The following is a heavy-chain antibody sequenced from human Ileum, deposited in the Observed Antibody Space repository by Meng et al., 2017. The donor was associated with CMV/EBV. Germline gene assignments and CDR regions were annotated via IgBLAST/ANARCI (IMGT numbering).Heavy chain of an antibody. Sequence: QVRLQGSGPGRVTSSETLSLTCTVSVGSIGSYYWNWIRQPDGKGLEWIGRIHTTDSNNYNPSFKSRVTISVDPSKNQFSLKLTSMTAADSAVYYCARDTETTGTGSLFDYWGQGILVTVSS. D-gene: IGHD1-1*01. V-gene: IGHV4-4*07. CDR2: IHTTDSN. CDR3: ARDTETTGTGSLFDY. CDR1: VGSIGSYY. J-gene: IGHJ4*02.